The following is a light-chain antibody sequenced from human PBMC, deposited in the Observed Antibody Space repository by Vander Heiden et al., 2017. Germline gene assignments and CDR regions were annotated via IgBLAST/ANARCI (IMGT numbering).Light chain of an antibody. J-gene: IGKJ1*01. CDR1: QSISNY. CDR3: QQSDSTPST. CDR2: AAS. Sequence: DIQMTQSPSSLSASVGDRVTITCRASQSISNYLNWYQQRPGKAPKLLIYAASSLQSGVPSRFSGSGSGTDFTLTISRLQPADFATYYCQQSDSTPSTFGQGTRVEVK. V-gene: IGKV1-39*01.